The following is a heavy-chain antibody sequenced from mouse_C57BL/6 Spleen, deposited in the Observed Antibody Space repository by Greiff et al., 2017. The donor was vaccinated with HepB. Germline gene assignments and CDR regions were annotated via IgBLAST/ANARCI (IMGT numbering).Heavy chain of an antibody. CDR1: GYTFTSYW. Sequence: QVQLQQPGAELVKPGASVKLSCKASGYTFTSYWMHWVKQRPGQGLEWIGMIHPNSGSTNYNEKFKRKATLTVDKSSSTAYMLLSSLTSEDSAVYYCARGDGYFYYYAMDYWGQGTSVTVSS. CDR2: IHPNSGST. CDR3: ARGDGYFYYYAMDY. V-gene: IGHV1-64*01. D-gene: IGHD2-3*01. J-gene: IGHJ4*01.